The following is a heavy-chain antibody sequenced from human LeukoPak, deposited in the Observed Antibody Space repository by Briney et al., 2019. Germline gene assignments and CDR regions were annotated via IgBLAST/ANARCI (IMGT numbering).Heavy chain of an antibody. J-gene: IGHJ3*02. CDR2: IIPIFGTA. D-gene: IGHD2-21*02. Sequence: SVKDSCKASGGTFSSYAISWVRQAPGQGLEWMGGIIPIFGTANYAQKFQGRVTITADESTSTAYMELSSLRSEDTAVYYCASAGGAYCGGDCYSLLAFDIWGQGTMVTVSS. CDR1: GGTFSSYA. CDR3: ASAGGAYCGGDCYSLLAFDI. V-gene: IGHV1-69*13.